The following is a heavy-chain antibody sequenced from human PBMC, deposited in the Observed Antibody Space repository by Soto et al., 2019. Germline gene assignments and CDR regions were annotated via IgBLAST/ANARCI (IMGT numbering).Heavy chain of an antibody. J-gene: IGHJ6*02. Sequence: HPGGSLRLSCAASGFTFSSYAMSWVRQAPGKGLEWVSAISGSGGSTYYADSVKGRFTISRDNSKNTLYLQMNSLRAEDTAVYYCAKGVVAANSGYYGMDVWGQGTTVTVSS. V-gene: IGHV3-23*01. CDR2: ISGSGGST. CDR3: AKGVVAANSGYYGMDV. D-gene: IGHD2-2*01. CDR1: GFTFSSYA.